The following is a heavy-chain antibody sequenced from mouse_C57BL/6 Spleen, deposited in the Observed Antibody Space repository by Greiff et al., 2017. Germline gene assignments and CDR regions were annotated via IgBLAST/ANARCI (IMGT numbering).Heavy chain of an antibody. CDR1: GYTFTDYY. J-gene: IGHJ4*01. D-gene: IGHD2-5*01. V-gene: IGHV1-26*01. CDR2: INPNNGGT. CDR3: ARWDYSSLRAMDY. Sequence: VQLQQSGPELVKPGASVKISCKASGYTFTDYYMNWVKQSHGKSLEWIGDINPNNGGTSYNQKFKGKATLTVDKSSSTAYMELRSLTSEDSAVYYCARWDYSSLRAMDYWGQGTSVTVSS.